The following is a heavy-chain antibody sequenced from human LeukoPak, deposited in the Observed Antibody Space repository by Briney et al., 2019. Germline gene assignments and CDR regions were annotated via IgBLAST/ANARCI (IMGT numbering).Heavy chain of an antibody. V-gene: IGHV1-18*01. CDR1: GYTFTSYG. CDR2: ISGYNGNT. J-gene: IGHJ4*02. CDR3: ARDRKYSSSLDY. D-gene: IGHD6-13*01. Sequence: ASVKVSCKASGYTFTSYGITWVRQAPGQGLEWMGWISGYNGNTNYAQKLQGRVTMTRDTSTSTVYMELSSLRSEDTAVYYCARDRKYSSSLDYWGQGTLVTVSS.